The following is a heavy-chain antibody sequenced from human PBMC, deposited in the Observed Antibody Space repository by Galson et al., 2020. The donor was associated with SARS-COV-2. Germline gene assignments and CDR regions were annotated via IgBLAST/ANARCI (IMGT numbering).Heavy chain of an antibody. J-gene: IGHJ6*02. CDR3: ARGESSGWSPLGMDV. Sequence: SVKVSCKAPGCTFSSYAIRWVRQAPGQGLEWMGGIIPNSGTANYAQKFQGRVTITADESTSTAYMELSSLRSEDTAVYYCARGESSGWSPLGMDVWGQGTTVTVSS. CDR2: IIPNSGTA. V-gene: IGHV1-69*13. D-gene: IGHD6-19*01. CDR1: GCTFSSYA.